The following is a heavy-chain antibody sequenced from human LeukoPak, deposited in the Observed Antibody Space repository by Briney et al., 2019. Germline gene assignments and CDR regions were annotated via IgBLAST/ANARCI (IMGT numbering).Heavy chain of an antibody. CDR2: ISAYNGNT. D-gene: IGHD6-19*01. CDR1: GYTFTSYG. V-gene: IGHV1-18*01. Sequence: ASVKVTCKASGYTFTSYGISWVRQAPGQGLEWMGWISAYNGNTNYAQKLQGRVTMTTDTSTSTAYMELRSLRSDDTAVYYCARESVAGTRDANYYMDVWGKGTTVTVSS. J-gene: IGHJ6*03. CDR3: ARESVAGTRDANYYMDV.